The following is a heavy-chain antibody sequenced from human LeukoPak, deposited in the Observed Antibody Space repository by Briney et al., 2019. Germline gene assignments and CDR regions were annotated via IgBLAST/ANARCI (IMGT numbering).Heavy chain of an antibody. CDR1: GGSISSYY. CDR2: IYYSGST. Sequence: PSETLSLTCTVSGGSISSYYWSWLRQPPGKGLEWIGYIYYSGSTNYNPSLTSRVTISVDTSKNQFSLKLSSVTAADTAVYYCARVGRRASPGAFDYWGQGTLVTVSS. CDR3: ARVGRRASPGAFDY. V-gene: IGHV4-59*01. D-gene: IGHD1-26*01. J-gene: IGHJ4*02.